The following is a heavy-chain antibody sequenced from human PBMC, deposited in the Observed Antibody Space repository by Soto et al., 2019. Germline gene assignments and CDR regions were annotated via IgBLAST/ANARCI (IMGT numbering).Heavy chain of an antibody. Sequence: SETLSLTCAVFGGSFSGYYWSWIRQPPGKGLEWIGEINHSGSTNYNPSLKSRVTISVDTSKNQFSLKLSSVTAADTAVYYCARLAGWYGTYYFDYWGQGTLVTVSS. CDR3: ARLAGWYGTYYFDY. D-gene: IGHD6-19*01. CDR2: INHSGST. V-gene: IGHV4-34*01. CDR1: GGSFSGYY. J-gene: IGHJ4*02.